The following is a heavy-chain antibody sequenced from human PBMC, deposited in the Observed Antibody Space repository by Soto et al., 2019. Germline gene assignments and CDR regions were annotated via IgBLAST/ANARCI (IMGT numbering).Heavy chain of an antibody. CDR3: ARGSGIVSLPGELEDVKYDY. J-gene: IGHJ4*02. Sequence: QVQLQQWGAGLVKPSETLSLSCAVYGQSFSGHSWAWIRQPPGKGLEWIGELNESGSTYYNPSLNSRVTISTDTSKNQFSLKLSSVSSADTAAYFCARGSGIVSLPGELEDVKYDYWGQGTLVNVSS. CDR2: LNESGST. V-gene: IGHV4-34*01. CDR1: GQSFSGHS. D-gene: IGHD1-1*01.